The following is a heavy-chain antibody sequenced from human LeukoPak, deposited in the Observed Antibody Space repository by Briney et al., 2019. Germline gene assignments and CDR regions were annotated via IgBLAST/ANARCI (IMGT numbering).Heavy chain of an antibody. CDR3: ARTLYISAVPGGFDY. J-gene: IGHJ4*02. Sequence: SVKVSCKASGYTFTGYYMHWVRQAPGQGLEWMGWINPKNAGTNFAQRFQGRVTMTRDTSITTAYMELSRLRSDDTAFYYCARTLYISAVPGGFDYWGQGTLVTVSS. CDR1: GYTFTGYY. CDR2: INPKNAGT. V-gene: IGHV1-2*02. D-gene: IGHD6-13*01.